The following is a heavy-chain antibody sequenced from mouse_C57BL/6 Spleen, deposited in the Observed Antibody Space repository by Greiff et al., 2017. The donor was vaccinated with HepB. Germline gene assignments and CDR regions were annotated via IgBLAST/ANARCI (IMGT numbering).Heavy chain of an antibody. CDR1: GYAFSSSW. Sequence: QVQLQQSGPELVKPGDSVKISCKASGYAFSSSWMNWVKQRPGKGLEWIGRIYPGDGDTNYNGKFKGKATLTANKSSSTAYMQLSSLTSEDSAVYVCARWVYVSSDDYAMDYWGQGTSVTVSS. J-gene: IGHJ4*01. V-gene: IGHV1-82*01. CDR2: IYPGDGDT. D-gene: IGHD1-1*01. CDR3: ARWVYVSSDDYAMDY.